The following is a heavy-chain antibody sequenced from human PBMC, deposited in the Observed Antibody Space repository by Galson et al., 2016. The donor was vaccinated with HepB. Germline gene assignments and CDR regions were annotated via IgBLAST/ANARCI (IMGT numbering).Heavy chain of an antibody. V-gene: IGHV3-23*01. J-gene: IGHJ4*02. D-gene: IGHD4/OR15-4a*01. Sequence: SLRLSCAASGFFFSGRAMSWVRQAPGKGLEWVSGINRYGATTGYAASVKRRFTISRDNSNNTLYLQMNSLRTEDTAVYYCARDDYSGGRGSPDYWGQGTLVTVSS. CDR2: INRYGATT. CDR3: ARDDYSGGRGSPDY. CDR1: GFFFSGRA.